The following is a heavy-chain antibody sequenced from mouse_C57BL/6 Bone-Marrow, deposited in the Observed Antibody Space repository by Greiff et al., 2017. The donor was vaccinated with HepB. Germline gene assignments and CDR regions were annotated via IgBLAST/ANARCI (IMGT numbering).Heavy chain of an antibody. CDR3: TTPYYYGSSYVDY. Sequence: QVQLKESGAELVRPGASVTLSCKASGYTFTDYEMHWVKQTPVHGLEWIGAIDPETGGTAYNQKFKGKAILTADKSSSTAYMELRSLTSEDSAVYYCTTPYYYGSSYVDYWGQGTTLTVSS. D-gene: IGHD1-1*01. CDR2: IDPETGGT. V-gene: IGHV1-15*01. CDR1: GYTFTDYE. J-gene: IGHJ2*01.